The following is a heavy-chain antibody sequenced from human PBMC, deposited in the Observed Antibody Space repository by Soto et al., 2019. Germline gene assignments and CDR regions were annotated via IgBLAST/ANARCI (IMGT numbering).Heavy chain of an antibody. CDR2: IYYSGST. CDR3: AKGGSGSYSNAFDI. Sequence: WETLSLTCTVSGGSISSSSYYWGWIRQPPGKGLEWIGSIYYSGSTYYNPSLKSRVTISVDTSKNQFSLKLSSVTAADTAVYYCAKGGSGSYSNAFDIWGQGTMVTVSS. V-gene: IGHV4-39*01. J-gene: IGHJ3*02. D-gene: IGHD3-10*01. CDR1: GGSISSSSYY.